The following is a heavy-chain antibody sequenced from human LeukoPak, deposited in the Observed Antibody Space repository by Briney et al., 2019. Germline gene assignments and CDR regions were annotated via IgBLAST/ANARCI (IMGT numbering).Heavy chain of an antibody. CDR2: ISSSGSTI. CDR1: GFTLSSYA. Sequence: GGSLRLSCAASGFTLSSYAMSWIRQAPGKGLEWVSYISSSGSTIYYADSVKGRFTISRDNAKNSLYLQMNSLRAEDTAVYYCARSGAQNYYGSGSYFPPYYFDYWGQGTLVTVSS. D-gene: IGHD3-10*01. J-gene: IGHJ4*02. V-gene: IGHV3-11*01. CDR3: ARSGAQNYYGSGSYFPPYYFDY.